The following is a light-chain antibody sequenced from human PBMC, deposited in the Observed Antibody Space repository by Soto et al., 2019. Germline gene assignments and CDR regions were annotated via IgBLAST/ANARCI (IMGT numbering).Light chain of an antibody. CDR1: NSNLGAGYD. J-gene: IGLJ3*02. V-gene: IGLV1-40*01. CDR2: GNR. CDR3: CSYGGYFWV. Sequence: QSVLTQPPSVSGVPGQRVTISCTGNNSNLGAGYDVHWYQQLPGAAPKLVVFGNRNRPSGVPERFSGSKSGTSASLAITGLQAEDEADYYCCSYGGYFWVFGGGTQLTVL.